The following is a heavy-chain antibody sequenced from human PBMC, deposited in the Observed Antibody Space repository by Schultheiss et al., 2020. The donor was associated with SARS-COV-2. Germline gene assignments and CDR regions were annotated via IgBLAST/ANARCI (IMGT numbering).Heavy chain of an antibody. CDR2: IWYDGSNK. V-gene: IGHV3-33*01. D-gene: IGHD6-19*01. J-gene: IGHJ3*02. CDR1: GFTFSSYG. Sequence: GGSLRLSCAASGFTFSSYGMHWVRQAPGKGLEWVAVIWYDGSNKYYADSVKGRFTISRDNSKNTLYLQMNSLRAEDTAVYYCARDRIAVAGWDAFDIWGQGTRVTV. CDR3: ARDRIAVAGWDAFDI.